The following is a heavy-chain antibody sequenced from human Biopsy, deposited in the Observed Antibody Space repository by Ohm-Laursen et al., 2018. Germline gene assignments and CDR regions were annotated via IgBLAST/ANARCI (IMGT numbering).Heavy chain of an antibody. Sequence: SETLSLTCTVSGVSITAYYWSWIRQPPGKGLECIGNIHHSGSTNNNPSLKSRLTISVDTPKNKFSLKLSSVTAADTAVYYCARMDCSGGSCHYYSYGMDVWGQGTTVTVSS. CDR1: GVSITAYY. V-gene: IGHV4-4*09. CDR3: ARMDCSGGSCHYYSYGMDV. CDR2: IHHSGST. J-gene: IGHJ6*02. D-gene: IGHD2-15*01.